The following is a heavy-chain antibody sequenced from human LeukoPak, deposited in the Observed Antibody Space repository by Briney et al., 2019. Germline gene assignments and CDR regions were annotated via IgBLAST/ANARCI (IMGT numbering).Heavy chain of an antibody. CDR3: AREGTDRSSWYHWFDP. V-gene: IGHV4-38-2*02. CDR2: IYHVGNS. J-gene: IGHJ5*02. CDR1: DYSIKSDYY. Sequence: KSSETLSLTCTVSDYSIKSDYYWAWIRQPAGKGREWIGSIYHVGNSYYNPSLKSRVTISIDTSNNHFSLRLKSVTAADTAVYYCAREGTDRSSWYHWFDPWGQGTLVTVSS. D-gene: IGHD6-13*01.